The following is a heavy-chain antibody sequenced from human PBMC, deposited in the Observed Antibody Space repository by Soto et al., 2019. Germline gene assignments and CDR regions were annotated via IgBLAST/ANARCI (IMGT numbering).Heavy chain of an antibody. D-gene: IGHD6-13*01. V-gene: IGHV4-59*01. CDR3: ARYRREAVAGYTLDN. CDR1: GGSISSNY. CDR2: VYNSGST. Sequence: TLSLTCTVSGGSISSNYWAWIRQPPGKGLEWIGYVYNSGSTNYNPSLKSRVTISEDTSKSQFSLKVNSMTAADTAVYYCARYRREAVAGYTLDNWGQGILVTVSS. J-gene: IGHJ4*02.